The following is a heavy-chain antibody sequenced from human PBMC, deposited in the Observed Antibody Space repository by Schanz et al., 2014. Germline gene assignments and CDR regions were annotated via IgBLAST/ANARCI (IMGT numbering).Heavy chain of an antibody. CDR1: GDSISSYS. Sequence: QVQLQESGPGLVKPSETLSLTCTVSGDSISSYSWSWIRRPAGKGLEWIGRIYTSGSTNYNPSLKSQITMSVATSKNEFSLKLSSVTAADTAVYYCARDPDWASRYFDLWGRGSLVTVSS. CDR2: IYTSGST. CDR3: ARDPDWASRYFDL. J-gene: IGHJ2*01. V-gene: IGHV4-4*07. D-gene: IGHD3-9*01.